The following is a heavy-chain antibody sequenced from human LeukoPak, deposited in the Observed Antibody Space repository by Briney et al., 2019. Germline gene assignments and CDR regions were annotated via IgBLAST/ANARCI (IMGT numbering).Heavy chain of an antibody. CDR2: ISWNSGSI. CDR1: GFTFDDYA. D-gene: IGHD3-22*01. Sequence: GRPLRLSCAASGFTFDDYAMHWVRQAPGKGLEWVSGISWNSGSIGYADSVKGRFTISRDNAKNSLYLQMNSLRAEDTALYYCAKDGDSSGYYYFDYWGQGTLVTVSS. V-gene: IGHV3-9*01. J-gene: IGHJ4*02. CDR3: AKDGDSSGYYYFDY.